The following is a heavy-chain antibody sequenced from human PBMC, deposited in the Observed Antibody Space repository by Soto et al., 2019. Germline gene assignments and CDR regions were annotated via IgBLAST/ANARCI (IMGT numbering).Heavy chain of an antibody. D-gene: IGHD3-22*01. Sequence: QAHLVESGGGVVQPGRSLRLSCAASGFIFSNYAMHWVRRAPGKGLERVGLISYDGSNKYYADSMKGRFTISRDNAKNTLFLQMNSLRPEDTAVYHCAKEVGDRRAYYYDPNWFDPWGQGTLVTVSS. CDR3: AKEVGDRRAYYYDPNWFDP. J-gene: IGHJ5*02. V-gene: IGHV3-30*18. CDR1: GFIFSNYA. CDR2: ISYDGSNK.